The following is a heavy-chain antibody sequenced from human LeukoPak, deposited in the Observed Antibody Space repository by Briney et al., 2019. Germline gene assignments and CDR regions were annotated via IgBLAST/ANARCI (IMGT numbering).Heavy chain of an antibody. CDR2: ISSSGSTI. V-gene: IGHV3-11*04. CDR3: ARDRTESAFDI. CDR1: GFTFSHYA. J-gene: IGHJ3*02. D-gene: IGHD4-17*01. Sequence: GGSLRLSCEASGFTFSHYAMNWVRQAPGKGLEWVSYISSSGSTIYYADSVKGRFTISRDNAKNSLYLQMNSLRAEDTAVYYCARDRTESAFDIWGQGTMVTVSS.